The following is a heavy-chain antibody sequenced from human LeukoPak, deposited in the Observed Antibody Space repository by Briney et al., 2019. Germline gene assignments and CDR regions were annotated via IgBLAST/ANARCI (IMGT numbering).Heavy chain of an antibody. CDR1: GYTFTGYY. V-gene: IGHV1-2*02. CDR3: ASGPWGPPLDV. D-gene: IGHD7-27*01. Sequence: ASVKVSCKASGYTFTGYYMHWVRQAPGQGPEWMGWIDPNSGGTKYAQKFQGRVTMTRDTSVSTAYMEVSRLRSDDTAVYYCASGPWGPPLDVWGKGTTVTVSS. J-gene: IGHJ6*04. CDR2: IDPNSGGT.